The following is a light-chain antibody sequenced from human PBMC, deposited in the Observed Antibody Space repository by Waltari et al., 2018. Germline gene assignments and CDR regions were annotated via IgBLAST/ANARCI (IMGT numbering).Light chain of an antibody. J-gene: IGLJ2*01. Sequence: QSALTQPASVSGSPGQSITISCTGTSSDVGKYNLVSWYQQHPGEVPKIMIYEVTKRPSGVFVRFSGSKSGNTASLTISGLQAEDEADYFCCSFAGRGFSVIFGGGTKLTVL. CDR1: SSDVGKYNL. V-gene: IGLV2-23*02. CDR3: CSFAGRGFSVI. CDR2: EVT.